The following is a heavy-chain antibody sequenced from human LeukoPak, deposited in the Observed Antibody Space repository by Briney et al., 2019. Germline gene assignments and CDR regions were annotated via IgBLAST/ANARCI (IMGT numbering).Heavy chain of an antibody. V-gene: IGHV4-30-2*01. CDR3: ARAVFGVVINWFDP. CDR2: IYHSGST. CDR1: GGSISSGGYP. J-gene: IGHJ5*02. D-gene: IGHD3-3*01. Sequence: SQTLSLTCAVSGGSISSGGYPWSWIRQPPGKGLEWIGYIYHSGSTYCNPSLKSRVTISVDRSKNQFSLKLSSVTAADTAVYYCARAVFGVVINWFDPWGQGTLVTVSS.